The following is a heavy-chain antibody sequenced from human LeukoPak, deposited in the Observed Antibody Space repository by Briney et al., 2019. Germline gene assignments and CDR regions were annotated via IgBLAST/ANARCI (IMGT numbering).Heavy chain of an antibody. Sequence: GALRLSCAASGFTFSSYSMNWVRQAPGKGLEWVSSISSSSSYIYYADSVKGRFTISRDNAKNSLYLQMNSLRAEETAVYYCAVDYVWGSYLDWGQGTLVTVSS. CDR2: ISSSSSYI. D-gene: IGHD3-16*02. J-gene: IGHJ4*02. CDR3: AVDYVWGSYLD. CDR1: GFTFSSYS. V-gene: IGHV3-21*01.